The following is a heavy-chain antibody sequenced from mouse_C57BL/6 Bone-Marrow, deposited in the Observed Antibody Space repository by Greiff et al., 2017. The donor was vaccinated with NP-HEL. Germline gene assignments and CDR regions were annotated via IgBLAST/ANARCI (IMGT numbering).Heavy chain of an antibody. CDR1: GYTFTDYE. CDR3: TRLGYWYYFDY. J-gene: IGHJ2*01. CDR2: IDPETGGT. D-gene: IGHD2-3*01. V-gene: IGHV1-15*01. Sequence: VKLVESGAELVRPGASVTLSCKASGYTFTDYEMHWVKQTPVHGLEWIGAIDPETGGTAYNQKFKGKAILTADKSSSTAYMELRSLTSEDSAVYYCTRLGYWYYFDYWGQGTTLTVSS.